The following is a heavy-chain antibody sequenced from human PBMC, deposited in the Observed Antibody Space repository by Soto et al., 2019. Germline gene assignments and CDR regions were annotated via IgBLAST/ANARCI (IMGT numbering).Heavy chain of an antibody. Sequence: SETLSLTCAVYGGSFSGYYWSWIRQPPGKGLEWIGEINHSGSTNYNPSLKSRVTISVDTSKNQFSLKLSSATAADTAVYYCARGFNVDTDALDYWGQGTLVTVSS. V-gene: IGHV4-34*01. CDR2: INHSGST. CDR1: GGSFSGYY. CDR3: ARGFNVDTDALDY. D-gene: IGHD5-18*01. J-gene: IGHJ4*02.